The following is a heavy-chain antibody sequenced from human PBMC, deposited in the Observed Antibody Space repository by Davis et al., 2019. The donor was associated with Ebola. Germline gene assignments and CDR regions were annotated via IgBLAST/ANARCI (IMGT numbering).Heavy chain of an antibody. CDR1: GFTFSDHY. D-gene: IGHD5-24*01. CDR3: ARDLARGGYSPFDC. J-gene: IGHJ4*02. CDR2: VNSDGSNT. V-gene: IGHV3-74*01. Sequence: GESLKISCAASGFTFSDHYMDWVRQAPGKGLVWVSRVNSDGSNTNYADSVKGRFTISRDNAKNTLYLQMNSLRAEDTAVYYCARDLARGGYSPFDCWGQGSLVTVSS.